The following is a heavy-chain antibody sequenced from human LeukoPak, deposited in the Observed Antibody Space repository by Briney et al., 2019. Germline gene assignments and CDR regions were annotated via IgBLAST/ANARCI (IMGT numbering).Heavy chain of an antibody. CDR1: GFTFTNAW. CDR2: IKSKTDGGTT. D-gene: IGHD3-10*01. V-gene: IGHV3-15*01. J-gene: IGHJ4*02. CDR3: PTAPYYLPRGVDY. Sequence: GGSLRLSCAASGFTFTNAWMTWVRQPPGKGLEWVGRIKSKTDGGTTDYAAPVKGRFTISRDESKNKLYLQINSLKTKDTALYNCPTAPYYLPRGVDYWGREPWSPSP.